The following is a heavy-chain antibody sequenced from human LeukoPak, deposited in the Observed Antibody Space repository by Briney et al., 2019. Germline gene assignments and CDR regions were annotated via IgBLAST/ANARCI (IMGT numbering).Heavy chain of an antibody. CDR1: GFTFSNYW. D-gene: IGHD6-13*01. V-gene: IGHV3-48*01. J-gene: IGHJ4*02. Sequence: GGSLRLSCAASGFTFSNYWMNWVRQAPGKGLEWVSYISSSSSTIYYADSVKGRFTMSRDNAKNSLYLQMNSLRAEDTAVYYCASHSGIDYWGQGTLVTVSS. CDR2: ISSSSSTI. CDR3: ASHSGIDY.